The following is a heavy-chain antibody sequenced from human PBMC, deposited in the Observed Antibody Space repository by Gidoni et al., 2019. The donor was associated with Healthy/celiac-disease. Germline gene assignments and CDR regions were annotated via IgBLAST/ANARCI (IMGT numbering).Heavy chain of an antibody. J-gene: IGHJ6*02. V-gene: IGHV3-30*18. Sequence: QVQLVESGGGVVQPGRSLRLSCASSGFTFSSSGMHWVRQAPGKGLEWVAVISYDGSNKYYEDSVKGRFTISRDNSKNTLYRQMNSLRAEDTAVYYCAKDRGDSSANYLTGGMDVWGQGTTVTVSS. CDR1: GFTFSSSG. CDR3: AKDRGDSSANYLTGGMDV. D-gene: IGHD3-22*01. CDR2: ISYDGSNK.